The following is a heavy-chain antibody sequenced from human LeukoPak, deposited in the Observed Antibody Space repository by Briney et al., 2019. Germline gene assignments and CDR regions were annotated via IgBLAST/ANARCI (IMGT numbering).Heavy chain of an antibody. Sequence: ASVKVSCKVSGYTLTELSMHWVRQAPGKGLEWMGGFDPEDGETIYAQKFQGRVTMTEDTSTDTAYMELSSLRSEDTAVYYCARDQAMTTVTYDAFDIWGKGTMVTVSS. CDR1: GYTLTELS. V-gene: IGHV1-24*01. CDR3: ARDQAMTTVTYDAFDI. CDR2: FDPEDGET. D-gene: IGHD4-17*01. J-gene: IGHJ3*02.